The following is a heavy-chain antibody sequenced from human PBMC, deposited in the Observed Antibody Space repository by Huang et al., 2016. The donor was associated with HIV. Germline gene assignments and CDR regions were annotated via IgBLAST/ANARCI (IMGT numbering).Heavy chain of an antibody. J-gene: IGHJ6*02. CDR2: IYYSGST. V-gene: IGHV4-59*01. Sequence: QVQLQESGPGLVKPSETLSLTCTVSGGSISSYYWSWSRQPPGKGLEWIGYIYYSGSTNYNPSLKSRVTISVDTSKNQFSLKLSSVTAADTAVYYCARQDDYYYGMDVWGQGTTVTVSS. CDR1: GGSISSYY. CDR3: ARQDDYYYGMDV.